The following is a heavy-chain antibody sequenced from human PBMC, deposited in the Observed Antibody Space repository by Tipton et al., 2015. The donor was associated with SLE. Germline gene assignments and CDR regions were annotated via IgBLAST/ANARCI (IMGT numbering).Heavy chain of an antibody. CDR1: GGSICSSSYY. V-gene: IGHV4-39*07. J-gene: IGHJ5*02. Sequence: TLSLTCTVSGGSICSSSYYWGWIRQPPGKGLEWIGTAYYSGTTYYNPSLKSRVTISVDTSRNQSSWKLSSLTAADTAVYFCARHGTNGYCSGGSCSPGPWLDPWRQGTLDTVSS. D-gene: IGHD2-15*01. CDR3: ARHGTNGYCSGGSCSPGPWLDP. CDR2: AYYSGTT.